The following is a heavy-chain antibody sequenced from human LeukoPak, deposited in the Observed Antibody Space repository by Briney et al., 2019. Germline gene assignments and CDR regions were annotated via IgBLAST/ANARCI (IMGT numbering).Heavy chain of an antibody. CDR3: ARVPKYFDL. CDR1: GGSYSGFY. J-gene: IGHJ2*01. V-gene: IGHV4-34*01. Sequence: SETLSLTCAVYGGSYSGFYWTWIRQPPGKGLEWIGQINHSRSTHYNPSLKSRVTISVDTSKNQFSLKLSSVTAADTAVYYCARVPKYFDLWGRGTLVTVSS. CDR2: INHSRST.